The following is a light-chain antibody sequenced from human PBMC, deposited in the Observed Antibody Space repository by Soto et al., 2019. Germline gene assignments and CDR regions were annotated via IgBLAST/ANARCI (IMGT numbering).Light chain of an antibody. Sequence: QSVLPQPPSASGTPGQRVTLSCSGSSSNIGSNTVNWYQQLPGTAPKLLIYSNNQRPSGVPDRFSGSKSGASASLAISGLQSEDEADYYCAAWEDSLNGAVFGGGTQLTVL. V-gene: IGLV1-44*01. CDR2: SNN. CDR3: AAWEDSLNGAV. J-gene: IGLJ7*01. CDR1: SSNIGSNT.